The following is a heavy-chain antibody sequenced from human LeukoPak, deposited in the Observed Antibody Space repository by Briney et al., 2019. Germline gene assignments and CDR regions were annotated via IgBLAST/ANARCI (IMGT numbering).Heavy chain of an antibody. CDR3: AGRDGGSCFGS. J-gene: IGHJ5*02. CDR2: IYYSGST. Sequence: SETLSLTCTVSGGSISSGDYYWSWIRQPPGKGLGWIGYIYYSGSTYYNPSLKSRVTISVDTSKNQFSLKLSSVTAADTAVYYCAGRDGGSCFGSWGQGTLVTVSS. CDR1: GGSISSGDYY. D-gene: IGHD2-15*01. V-gene: IGHV4-30-4*08.